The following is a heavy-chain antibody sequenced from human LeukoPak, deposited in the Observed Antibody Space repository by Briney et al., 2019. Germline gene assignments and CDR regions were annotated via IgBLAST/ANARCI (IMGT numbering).Heavy chain of an antibody. CDR3: AKDNIVVVPAALTNDY. Sequence: PGGSLRLSCAASGFTFSSYAMSWVRQAPGKGLEWVSAISGSGGSTYYADSVKGRFTISRGNPKNTLYLQMNSLRAEDTAVYYCAKDNIVVVPAALTNDYWGQGTLVTVSS. J-gene: IGHJ4*02. CDR2: ISGSGGST. D-gene: IGHD2-2*01. CDR1: GFTFSSYA. V-gene: IGHV3-23*01.